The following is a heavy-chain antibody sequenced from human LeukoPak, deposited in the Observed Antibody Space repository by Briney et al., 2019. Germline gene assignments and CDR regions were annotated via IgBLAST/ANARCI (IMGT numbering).Heavy chain of an antibody. CDR3: ARAGEYCSSGSCYSGVYFDY. CDR2: IIPIFGKA. D-gene: IGHD2-15*01. J-gene: IGHJ4*02. CDR1: GGTFSTYA. V-gene: IGHV1-69*13. Sequence: SVKVSCKASGGTFSTYAVSWVRQAPGQGLEWMGGIIPIFGKADYAQKFQDRVTITADESTSTAYMELSSLRSEDTALYYCARAGEYCSSGSCYSGVYFDYWGQGTLVTVSS.